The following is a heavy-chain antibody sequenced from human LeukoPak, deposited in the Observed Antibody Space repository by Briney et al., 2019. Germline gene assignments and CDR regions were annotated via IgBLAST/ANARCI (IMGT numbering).Heavy chain of an antibody. Sequence: ETLSLTCTVSAGSISSSNYYWGWIRQPPGKGLEWVSAISGSGGSTYYADSVKGRFTISRDNSKNTLYLQMNSLRAEDTAVYYCAKDLGGSYPHDAFDIWGQGTMVTVSS. D-gene: IGHD1-26*01. V-gene: IGHV3-23*01. J-gene: IGHJ3*02. CDR2: ISGSGGST. CDR1: AGSISSSNYY. CDR3: AKDLGGSYPHDAFDI.